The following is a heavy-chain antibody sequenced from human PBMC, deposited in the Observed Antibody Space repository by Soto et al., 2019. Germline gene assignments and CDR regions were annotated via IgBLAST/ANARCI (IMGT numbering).Heavy chain of an antibody. CDR2: INHSGST. CDR1: GGSFSGYY. D-gene: IGHD4-17*01. V-gene: IGHV4-34*01. Sequence: SETLSLTCAVYGGSFSGYYWSWIRQPPGKGLEWIGEINHSGSTNYNPSLKSRVTISVDTSKNQFSLKLSSVTAADTAVYDCARAMSTVTTGLYSSGMAVGGKGTTVTVSS. J-gene: IGHJ6*04. CDR3: ARAMSTVTTGLYSSGMAV.